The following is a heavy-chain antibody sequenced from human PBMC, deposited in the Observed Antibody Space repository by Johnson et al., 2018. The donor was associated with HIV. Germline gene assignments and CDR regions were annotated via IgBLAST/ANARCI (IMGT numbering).Heavy chain of an antibody. D-gene: IGHD3-9*01. CDR1: RFTFSSYA. J-gene: IGHJ3*02. V-gene: IGHV3-NL1*01. CDR3: AKDPPAVDDIHAFDI. CDR2: IYSGGST. Sequence: QVQLVESGGGVVQPGRSLRLSCAASRFTFSSYAMNWVRQAPGKGLEWVAVIYSGGSTYYPDSVKGRFTISRDNSKNTLSLQMNSLRVEDTAVYYCAKDPPAVDDIHAFDIWGQGTMVTVSS.